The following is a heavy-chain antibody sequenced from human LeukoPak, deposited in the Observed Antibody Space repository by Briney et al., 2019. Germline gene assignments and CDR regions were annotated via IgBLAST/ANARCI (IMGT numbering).Heavy chain of an antibody. CDR1: GGSFSGYY. Sequence: SETLSLTCAVYGGSFSGYYWSWIRQPPGKGLEWIGEINRSGSTNYNPSLKSRVTISVDTSKNQFSLKLSSVTAADTAVYYCARGRGQQLVNWGQGTLVTVSS. D-gene: IGHD6-13*01. V-gene: IGHV4-34*01. CDR2: INRSGST. CDR3: ARGRGQQLVN. J-gene: IGHJ4*02.